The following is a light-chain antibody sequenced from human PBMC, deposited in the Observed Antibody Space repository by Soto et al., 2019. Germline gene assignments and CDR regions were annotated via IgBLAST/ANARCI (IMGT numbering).Light chain of an antibody. CDR1: QSVSSY. J-gene: IGKJ2*01. CDR2: DAS. CDR3: QQRSNWPT. Sequence: PGERATLSCRASQSVSSYLAWYQQKPGQAPRLLIYDASNRATGIPARFSGSGSGTGFTLTISSLEPEDFAVYYCQQRSNWPTFGQGTKLEIK. V-gene: IGKV3-11*01.